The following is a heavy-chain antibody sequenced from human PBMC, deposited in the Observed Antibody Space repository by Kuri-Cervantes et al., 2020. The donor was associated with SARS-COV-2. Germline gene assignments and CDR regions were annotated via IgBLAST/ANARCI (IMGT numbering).Heavy chain of an antibody. CDR1: ITLSSYW. J-gene: IGHJ4*02. CDR3: ARQSVVASDD. V-gene: IGHV4-39*01. CDR2: IYYSGST. D-gene: IGHD2-15*01. Sequence: ITLSSYWMNWVRQAPGRGWKWIGSIYYSGSTYYNPSLKSRVSISVDTSKNQFSLKLSSVIAADTAVYYCARQSVVASDDWGQGTLVTVSS.